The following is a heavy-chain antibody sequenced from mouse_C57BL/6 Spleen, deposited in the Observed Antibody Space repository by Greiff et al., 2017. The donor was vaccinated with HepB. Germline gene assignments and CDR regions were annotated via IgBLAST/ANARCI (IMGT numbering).Heavy chain of an antibody. CDR3: ASGYHGSRIYFDY. J-gene: IGHJ2*01. CDR1: GFNIKDYY. Sequence: EVQLQQSGAELVKPGASVKLSCTASGFNIKDYYMHWVKQRTEQGLEWIGRIAPEDGETKYAPKFQGKATIPADTSSNTAYLQLSSLTSEDTAVYYCASGYHGSRIYFDYWGQGTTLTVSS. V-gene: IGHV14-2*01. CDR2: IAPEDGET. D-gene: IGHD1-1*01.